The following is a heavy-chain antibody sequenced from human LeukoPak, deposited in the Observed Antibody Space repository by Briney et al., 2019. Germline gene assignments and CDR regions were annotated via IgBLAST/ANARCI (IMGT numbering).Heavy chain of an antibody. CDR1: GGSISSYY. V-gene: IGHV4-59*01. CDR3: ARDRRGDFWSGLRDYYYYYGMDV. D-gene: IGHD3-3*01. J-gene: IGHJ6*02. CDR2: IYYSGST. Sequence: RTSETLSLTCTVSGGSISSYYWSWIRQPPGKGLEWIGYIYYSGSTNYNPSLKSRVTISVDTSKNQFSLKLSSVTAADTAVYYCARDRRGDFWSGLRDYYYYYGMDVWGQGTTVTVSS.